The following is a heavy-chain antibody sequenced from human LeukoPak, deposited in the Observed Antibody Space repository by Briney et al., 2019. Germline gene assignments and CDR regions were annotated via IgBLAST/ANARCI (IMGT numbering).Heavy chain of an antibody. CDR2: IYYSGST. V-gene: IGHV4-59*01. J-gene: IGHJ6*03. CDR1: GGSITSYY. CDR3: ARGGGISHYYYYMDV. D-gene: IGHD6-13*01. Sequence: KASETLSLTCTVSGGSITSYYWSWIRQPPGKGVEWIGYIYYSGSTNYNPSLKSRVTISVDTSKNQFSLKLSSVTAADTAVYHCARGGGISHYYYYMDVWGKGTTVTISS.